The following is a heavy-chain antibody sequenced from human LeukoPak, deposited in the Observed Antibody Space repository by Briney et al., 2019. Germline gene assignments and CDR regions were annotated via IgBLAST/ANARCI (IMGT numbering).Heavy chain of an antibody. D-gene: IGHD6-13*01. Sequence: PGGSLRLSCAASGFTFSSYGTHWVRQAPGKGLEWVAFIRYDGSNKYYADSVKGRFTISRDNSKNTLYLQVNSLRAEDTAVYYCAKGEYTSSWLLDYWGQGTLVTVSS. CDR1: GFTFSSYG. CDR2: IRYDGSNK. V-gene: IGHV3-30*02. CDR3: AKGEYTSSWLLDY. J-gene: IGHJ4*02.